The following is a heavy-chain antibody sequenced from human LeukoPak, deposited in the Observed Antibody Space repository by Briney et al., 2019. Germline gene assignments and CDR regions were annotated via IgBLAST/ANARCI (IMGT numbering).Heavy chain of an antibody. CDR3: ARASYSSGWYRY. Sequence: ASVKVSRKASGYTFTSYDINWVRQATGQGLEWMGWMNPNSGNTGYAQKFQGRVTMTRNTSISTAYMELSSLRSEDTAVYYCARASYSSGWYRYWGQGTLVTVSS. CDR2: MNPNSGNT. CDR1: GYTFTSYD. V-gene: IGHV1-8*01. D-gene: IGHD6-19*01. J-gene: IGHJ4*02.